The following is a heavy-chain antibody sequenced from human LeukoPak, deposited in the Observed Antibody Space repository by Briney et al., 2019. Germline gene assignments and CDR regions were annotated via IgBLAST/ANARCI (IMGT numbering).Heavy chain of an antibody. Sequence: PGGSPRLSCAASGIIFSNYAMSWVRQAPGKGLEWVSAISGSGGSTYYADSVQGRFTISRDNSKNTLYLQMNSLRAEDTAVYYCAKVGCSSTSCYRGIDYWGQGTLVTVSS. CDR2: ISGSGGST. J-gene: IGHJ4*02. V-gene: IGHV3-23*01. CDR3: AKVGCSSTSCYRGIDY. CDR1: GIIFSNYA. D-gene: IGHD2-2*01.